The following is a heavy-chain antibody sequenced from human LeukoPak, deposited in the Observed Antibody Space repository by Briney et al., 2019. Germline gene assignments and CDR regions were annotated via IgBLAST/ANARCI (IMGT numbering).Heavy chain of an antibody. D-gene: IGHD3-22*01. J-gene: IGHJ4*02. V-gene: IGHV3-23*01. CDR1: GFTFSSYG. CDR2: ISGSGGST. CDR3: AKDGGGYYTWAFDY. Sequence: PGGSLRLSCAASGFTFSSYGMNWVRQAPGKGLEWVSAISGSGGSTYYADSVKGRFTISRDNSKNTLYLQMNSLRAEDTAVYYCAKDGGGYYTWAFDYWGQGTLVTVSS.